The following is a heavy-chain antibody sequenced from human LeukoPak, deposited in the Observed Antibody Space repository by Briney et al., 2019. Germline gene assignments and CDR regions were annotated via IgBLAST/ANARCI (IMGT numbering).Heavy chain of an antibody. CDR1: GGSISSYY. Sequence: SETLSLTCAVSGGSISSYYWSWIRQPPGKGLEWIGYIYYSGSTNYNPFLKSRVTISVDTSKNQFSLKLSSVTAADTAVYYCARLYRDHWYFDLWGRGTLVTVSS. CDR3: ARLYRDHWYFDL. CDR2: IYYSGST. V-gene: IGHV4-59*01. D-gene: IGHD2-8*01. J-gene: IGHJ2*01.